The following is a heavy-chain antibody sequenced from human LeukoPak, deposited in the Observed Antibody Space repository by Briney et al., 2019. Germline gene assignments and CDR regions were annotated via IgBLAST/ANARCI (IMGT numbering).Heavy chain of an antibody. CDR3: ARVHPHYYDSSGHSSVSGLFDY. CDR1: GYTFTNYG. V-gene: IGHV1-18*01. CDR2: ISAYNGNT. J-gene: IGHJ4*02. D-gene: IGHD3-22*01. Sequence: ASVKVSCKASGYTFTNYGISWVRQAPGQGLEWMGWISAYNGNTNYAQKLQGRVTMTTDTSTSTAYMELRSLRSDDTAVYYCARVHPHYYDSSGHSSVSGLFDYWGQGTLVTVSS.